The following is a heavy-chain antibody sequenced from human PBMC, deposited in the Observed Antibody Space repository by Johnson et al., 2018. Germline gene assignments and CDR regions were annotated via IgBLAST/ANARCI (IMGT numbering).Heavy chain of an antibody. J-gene: IGHJ1*01. Sequence: EVQLVESGGGLVQPGRSLRLSCAASGFIFDDYAMHWVRQAPGKGLEWVSDIRWNSGKIAYADSVKGRFTISRDNAKKSLYLQMNSLRPDETAVYYCVKGSTLAAISGVYFQHWGQGTLVTVSS. CDR2: IRWNSGKI. CDR1: GFIFDDYA. CDR3: VKGSTLAAISGVYFQH. V-gene: IGHV3-9*01. D-gene: IGHD1-26*01.